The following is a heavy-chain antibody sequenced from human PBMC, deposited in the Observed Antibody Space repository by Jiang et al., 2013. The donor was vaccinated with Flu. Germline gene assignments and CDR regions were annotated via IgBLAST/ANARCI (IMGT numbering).Heavy chain of an antibody. CDR3: ARGDYYDSPRGDWFDP. D-gene: IGHD3-22*01. CDR1: LTDHY. Sequence: LTDHYMHWVRQAPGQGLEWMGWINPNSGGTGYAQKFQGRVTMTRDTSINTAYMELSSLRSDDTAVFYCARGDYYDSPRGDWFDPWGQGTLVTVSS. CDR2: INPNSGGT. J-gene: IGHJ5*02. V-gene: IGHV1-2*02.